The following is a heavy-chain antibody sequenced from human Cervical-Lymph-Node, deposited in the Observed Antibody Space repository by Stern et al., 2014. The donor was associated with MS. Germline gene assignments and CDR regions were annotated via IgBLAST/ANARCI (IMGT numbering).Heavy chain of an antibody. CDR2: ISGYNGNT. J-gene: IGHJ4*02. Sequence: QVQLLQPGAEVKKPGASVTVSCKASGYTFTTYGITWVRQAPGKGLEWMGWISGYNGNTNSAQKLQGRVTMTTDTSTNTAYMDLRSLRSDDTAVYYCARALRGGSYSVDYWGQGTLVTVSS. CDR1: GYTFTTYG. CDR3: ARALRGGSYSVDY. D-gene: IGHD3-10*01. V-gene: IGHV1-18*01.